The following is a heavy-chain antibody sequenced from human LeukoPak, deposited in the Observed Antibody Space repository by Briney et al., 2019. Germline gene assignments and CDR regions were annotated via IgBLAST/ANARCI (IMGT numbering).Heavy chain of an antibody. CDR2: ISAYNGNT. CDR1: SYTFTSYG. J-gene: IGHJ3*02. Sequence: ASVKVSCKASSYTFTSYGISWVRQAPGQGLEWMGWISAYNGNTNYAQKLQGRVTMTTDTSTSTAYMELRSLRSDDTAVYYCASPKSGSITGAFDAFDIWGQGTMVTVSS. CDR3: ASPKSGSITGAFDAFDI. D-gene: IGHD1-20*01. V-gene: IGHV1-18*01.